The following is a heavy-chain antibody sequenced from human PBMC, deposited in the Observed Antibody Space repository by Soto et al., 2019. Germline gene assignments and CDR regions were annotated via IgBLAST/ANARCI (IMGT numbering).Heavy chain of an antibody. D-gene: IGHD6-19*01. CDR3: ARSIAVAGLDY. J-gene: IGHJ4*02. CDR2: ISNDETKK. Sequence: ESGGGVVQPGRSLRLSCAASGFFFNTYAIHWVRQAPGKGLEWVAVISNDETKKYFADSVKGRVSIFRDSSKNTVYLQMDSLRAEDTAVYYCARSIAVAGLDYWGPGTLVTVSS. CDR1: GFFFNTYA. V-gene: IGHV3-30-3*01.